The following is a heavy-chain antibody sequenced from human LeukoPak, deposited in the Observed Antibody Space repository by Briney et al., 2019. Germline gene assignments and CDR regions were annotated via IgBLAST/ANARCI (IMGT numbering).Heavy chain of an antibody. CDR2: ISGSGGST. CDR3: AKTWWYRYYFDY. D-gene: IGHD2-15*01. J-gene: IGHJ4*02. Sequence: GGSLRLSRAASGFTFSSYAMTWVRQAPGQGLEWVSGISGSGGSTHYADSVSGRFTISRDNSQNTLYLRMDTARAEDPSVYYCAKTWWYRYYFDYWGQGTLVTVSS. V-gene: IGHV3-23*01. CDR1: GFTFSSYA.